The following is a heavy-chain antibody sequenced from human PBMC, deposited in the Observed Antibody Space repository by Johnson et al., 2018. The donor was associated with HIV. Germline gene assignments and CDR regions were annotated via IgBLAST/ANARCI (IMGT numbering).Heavy chain of an antibody. CDR1: GFTFRDYA. V-gene: IGHV3-30-3*01. CDR2: ISYDGSNE. Sequence: VQLVESGGGLVQPGRSLRLSCAASGFTFRDYAMHWVRQAPGKGLEWVTVISYDGSNEYYADSVKGRFTISRDNSKNTLYLQMNSLRTEDTAVYYCARALGVGATADDAFDICGQGTMVTVSS. D-gene: IGHD1-26*01. J-gene: IGHJ3*02. CDR3: ARALGVGATADDAFDI.